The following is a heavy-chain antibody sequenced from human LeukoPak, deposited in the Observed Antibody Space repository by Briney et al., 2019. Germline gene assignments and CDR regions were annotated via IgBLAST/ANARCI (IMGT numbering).Heavy chain of an antibody. Sequence: SETLSLTCAVYGGSFSGYYWSWIRQPPGKGLEWIGEINHSGSTNYNPSLKSRATISVDTSKNQFSLKLSSVTAADTAVYYCARVILWFGDYYYGMDVWGQGTTVTVSS. CDR2: INHSGST. CDR3: ARVILWFGDYYYGMDV. V-gene: IGHV4-34*01. CDR1: GGSFSGYY. D-gene: IGHD3-10*01. J-gene: IGHJ6*02.